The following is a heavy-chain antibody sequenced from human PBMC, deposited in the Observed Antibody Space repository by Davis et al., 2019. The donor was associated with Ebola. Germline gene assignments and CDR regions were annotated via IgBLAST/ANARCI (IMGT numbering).Heavy chain of an antibody. CDR3: ARGNLHFANYFSY. CDR1: GGSISSGGYY. CDR2: IYYSGST. J-gene: IGHJ4*02. V-gene: IGHV4-31*03. D-gene: IGHD1-7*01. Sequence: MPSETLSLTCTVSGGSISSGGYYWSWIRQHPGKGLEWIGYIYYSGSTYYNPSLKSRVTISVDTSKNQFSLKLSSVTAADTAVYYCARGNLHFANYFSYWGQGTLVTVSS.